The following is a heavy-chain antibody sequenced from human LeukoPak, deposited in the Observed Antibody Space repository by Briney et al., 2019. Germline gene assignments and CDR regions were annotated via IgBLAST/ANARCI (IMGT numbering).Heavy chain of an antibody. Sequence: GESLKISCKGSGHSFTSYWIGWVRQMPGKGLEWMGIIYPGDSDTRYSPSFQGQVTISADKSISTAYLQWSSLKASDTAMYYCARTTGITMVRGVINYFDYWGQGTLVTVSS. CDR1: GHSFTSYW. J-gene: IGHJ4*02. V-gene: IGHV5-51*01. CDR3: ARTTGITMVRGVINYFDY. D-gene: IGHD3-10*01. CDR2: IYPGDSDT.